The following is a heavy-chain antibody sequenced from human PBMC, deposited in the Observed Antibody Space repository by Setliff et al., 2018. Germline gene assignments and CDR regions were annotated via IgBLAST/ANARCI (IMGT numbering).Heavy chain of an antibody. D-gene: IGHD3-3*01. CDR2: IYYSGST. J-gene: IGHJ4*02. CDR3: ARRATYYNFWSGYYDY. Sequence: SETLSLTCTVSGGSISSSSYYWGRIRQPPGKGLGWIGSIYYSGSTYYNPSLKSRVTISVDTSKNQFSLKLSSVTAADTAVYYCARRATYYNFWSGYYDYWGQGTLVTVSS. CDR1: GGSISSSSYY. V-gene: IGHV4-39*07.